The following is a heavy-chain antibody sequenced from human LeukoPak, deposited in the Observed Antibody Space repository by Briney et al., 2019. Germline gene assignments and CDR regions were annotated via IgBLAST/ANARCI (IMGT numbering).Heavy chain of an antibody. CDR3: ARHKSYDSSGYYDYYYYYMDV. Sequence: GESLKISCKGSGYSFTSYWTGWVRQMPGKGLEWMGIIYPGDSDTRYSPSFQGQVTISADKSISTAYLQWSSLKASDTAMYYCARHKSYDSSGYYDYYYYYMDVWGKGTTVTVSS. CDR1: GYSFTSYW. V-gene: IGHV5-51*01. J-gene: IGHJ6*03. CDR2: IYPGDSDT. D-gene: IGHD3-22*01.